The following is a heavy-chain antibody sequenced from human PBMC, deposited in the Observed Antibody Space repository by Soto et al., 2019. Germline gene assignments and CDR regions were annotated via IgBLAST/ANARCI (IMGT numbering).Heavy chain of an antibody. CDR3: ARQRTTVVTQAYFDH. V-gene: IGHV4-39*01. Sequence: SETLSLTCIVSGESISSSSYYWGWIRQPPGKGLEWIGCIYYSGRTYYNPSFKSRVTISIDTSKNQFSLKLSSVTATDTAVYYCARQRTTVVTQAYFDHWGQGALVTVSS. CDR1: GESISSSSYY. J-gene: IGHJ4*02. D-gene: IGHD2-21*02. CDR2: IYYSGRT.